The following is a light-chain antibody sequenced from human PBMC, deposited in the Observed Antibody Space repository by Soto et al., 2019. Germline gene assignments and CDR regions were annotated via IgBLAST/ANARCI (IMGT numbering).Light chain of an antibody. CDR2: GAS. J-gene: IGKJ4*01. CDR1: QSVSSN. CDR3: QQYSNWPLT. Sequence: EIVMTQSPATLSVSPGERATLSCRASQSVSSNLAWYQQKPGQAPRLLIYGASTRATGIPARFSGSGSGTEFTLNISSLHSEDFAVYYCQQYSNWPLTFGGGTKVEIK. V-gene: IGKV3-15*01.